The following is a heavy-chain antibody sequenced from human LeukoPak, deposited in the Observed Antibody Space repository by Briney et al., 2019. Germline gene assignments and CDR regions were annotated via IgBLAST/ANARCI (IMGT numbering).Heavy chain of an antibody. D-gene: IGHD6-13*01. V-gene: IGHV1-18*01. CDR3: ARVFEQQLVQKLYNWFDP. Sequence: ASVKVSSKASGYTFTSYGISWVRQAPGQRPEWMGWISAYNGNTNYAQKLQGRVTMTTDTSTSTAYMELRSLRSDDTAVYYCARVFEQQLVQKLYNWFDPWGQGTLVTVSS. CDR2: ISAYNGNT. J-gene: IGHJ5*02. CDR1: GYTFTSYG.